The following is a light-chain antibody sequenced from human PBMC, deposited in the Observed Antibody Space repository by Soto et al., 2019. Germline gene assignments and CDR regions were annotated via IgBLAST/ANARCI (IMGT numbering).Light chain of an antibody. J-gene: IGLJ1*01. Sequence: QSALTQPPSASGSPGQSVTISCTGTSSDVGGYKYVSWYQQHPGKAPKLILYEVSKRPSGVPDRFSGSKSGNTASLTVSGLQAEDEADYYCILHAGSNNYVFGTGTKVTVL. V-gene: IGLV2-8*01. CDR3: ILHAGSNNYV. CDR1: SSDVGGYKY. CDR2: EVS.